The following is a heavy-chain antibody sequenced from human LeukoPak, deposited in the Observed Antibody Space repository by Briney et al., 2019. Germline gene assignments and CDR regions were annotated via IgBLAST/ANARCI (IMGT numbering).Heavy chain of an antibody. J-gene: IGHJ4*02. CDR3: AREDHYYDSSGYYFDH. CDR2: INPNSGGT. CDR1: GYTFTGYY. Sequence: ASVKVSCKASGYTFTGYYMHWVRQAPGQGLEWMGRINPNSGGTNYAQKFQGRVTMTRDTSISTAYMELSRLRSDDTAVYYCAREDHYYDSSGYYFDHWGQGTLVTVSS. D-gene: IGHD3-22*01. V-gene: IGHV1-2*06.